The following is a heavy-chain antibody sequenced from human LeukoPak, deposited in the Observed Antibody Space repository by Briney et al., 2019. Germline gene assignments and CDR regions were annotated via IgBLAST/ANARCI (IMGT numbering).Heavy chain of an antibody. V-gene: IGHV3-48*03. J-gene: IGHJ3*02. CDR3: ARDLQIAVAGTGAFDI. Sequence: PGGSLRLSCAASGFTFSSYEMNWVRQAPGKGLEWVSYISSSGSTIYYADSVKGRFTISRDNAKSSLYLQMNSLRAEDTAVYYCARDLQIAVAGTGAFDIWGQGTMVTVSS. D-gene: IGHD6-19*01. CDR2: ISSSGSTI. CDR1: GFTFSSYE.